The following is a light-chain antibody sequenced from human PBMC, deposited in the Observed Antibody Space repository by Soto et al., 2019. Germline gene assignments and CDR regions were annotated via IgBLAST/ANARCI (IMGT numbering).Light chain of an antibody. CDR1: QSISNY. J-gene: IGKJ2*01. V-gene: IGKV1-39*01. CDR3: QQSYSTPYT. CDR2: GAS. Sequence: DIAMTQFPSSLSASVGDRVTITCRASQSISNYLNWYQQKPGKAPKLLINGASRLQSGVPSRFSGGGSGTDFTLTSSSLQPEDFATYYCQQSYSTPYTLGQGTKLEIK.